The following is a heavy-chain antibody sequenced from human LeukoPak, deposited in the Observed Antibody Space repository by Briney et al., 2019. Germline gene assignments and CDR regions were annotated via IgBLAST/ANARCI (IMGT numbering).Heavy chain of an antibody. CDR3: AKGHYYGSGSLDY. J-gene: IGHJ4*02. CDR1: GFTFSSYG. V-gene: IGHV3-23*01. Sequence: GGSLRLSCAASGFTFSSYGMSWVRQAPGKGLEWVSAIGGRDGSTYYADSVKGRFTISRDNSKNTLYVQMNSLRAEDAAVYYCAKGHYYGSGSLDYWGQGTLVTVSS. CDR2: IGGRDGST. D-gene: IGHD3-10*01.